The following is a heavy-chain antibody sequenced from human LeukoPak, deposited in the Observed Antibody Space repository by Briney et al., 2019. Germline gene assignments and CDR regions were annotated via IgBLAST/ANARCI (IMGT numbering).Heavy chain of an antibody. D-gene: IGHD5-24*01. Sequence: SETLSLTCAVSGYSISSGYYWGWIRQPPGKGLEWIGSIYHSGSTYYNPSLKSRVTISVDTSKNQLSLKLSSVTAADTAVYYCGSGIWLQNLDYWGQGNLVTVSS. CDR3: GSGIWLQNLDY. CDR2: IYHSGST. V-gene: IGHV4-38-2*01. CDR1: GYSISSGYY. J-gene: IGHJ4*02.